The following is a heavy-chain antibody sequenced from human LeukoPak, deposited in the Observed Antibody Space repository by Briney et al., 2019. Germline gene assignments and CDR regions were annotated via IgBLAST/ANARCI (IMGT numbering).Heavy chain of an antibody. D-gene: IGHD3-22*01. V-gene: IGHV1-69*04. CDR2: IIPILGIA. CDR3: ARGNVYYDSSGYGNWFDP. CDR1: GGTFSSYA. J-gene: IGHJ5*02. Sequence: SVKVSCKASGGTFSSYAISWVRHATGQGLEWMGRIIPILGIANYAQKFQGRVTITADKSTSTAYMELSSLRSEDTAVYYCARGNVYYDSSGYGNWFDPWGQGTLVTVSA.